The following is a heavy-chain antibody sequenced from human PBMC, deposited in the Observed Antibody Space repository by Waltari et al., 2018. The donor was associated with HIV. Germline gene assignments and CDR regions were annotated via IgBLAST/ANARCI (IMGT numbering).Heavy chain of an antibody. J-gene: IGHJ3*02. CDR2: IYTSGST. Sequence: QVQLEESGPGLVKPSETLSLTCTVSGGSISSYSWSWIRLPAGTGLEWIGRIYTSGSTNYNPSLKSRVTLSIDTSMNQFSLKLSSVTAADTAVYYCARGLRLGELSLYKYAFDIWGQGTMVTVSS. CDR3: ARGLRLGELSLYKYAFDI. V-gene: IGHV4-4*07. CDR1: GGSISSYS. D-gene: IGHD3-16*02.